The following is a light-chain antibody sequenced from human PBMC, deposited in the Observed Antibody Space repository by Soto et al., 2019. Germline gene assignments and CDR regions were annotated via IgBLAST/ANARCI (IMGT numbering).Light chain of an antibody. J-gene: IGLJ3*02. CDR1: RTDVGTYNY. CDR2: EVN. Sequence: QSALTQPASVSGSPGQSIAISCTGTRTDVGTYNYVSWYQQHPGKAPKLLIYEVNSRPSGVSNRFSGAKSGNTASLTISGLQAEDEADYYCSSYTSDSTLVFGGGTQLTVL. CDR3: SSYTSDSTLV. V-gene: IGLV2-14*01.